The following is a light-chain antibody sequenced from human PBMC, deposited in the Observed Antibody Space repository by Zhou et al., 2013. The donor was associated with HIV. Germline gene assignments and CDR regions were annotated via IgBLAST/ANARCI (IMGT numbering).Light chain of an antibody. J-gene: IGKJ2*01. CDR3: MQGSHWPYT. Sequence: DVVMTQSPLSLPVTLGQPASISCRSSQSLVHSDENTYLNWFQQRPGQPPRRLIYKISNRDSGVPDRFTASGSGTDFTLKISRVEAEDVGVYYCMQGSHWPYTFGQGTRLDIK. V-gene: IGKV2-30*02. CDR2: KIS. CDR1: QSLVHSDENTY.